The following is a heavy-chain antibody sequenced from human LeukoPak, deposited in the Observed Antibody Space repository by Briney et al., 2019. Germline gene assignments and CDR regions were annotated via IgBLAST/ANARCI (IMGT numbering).Heavy chain of an antibody. CDR3: AKVPYLPYYYDSSGYYLDY. V-gene: IGHV3-23*01. D-gene: IGHD3-22*01. J-gene: IGHJ4*02. CDR2: ISGSGGST. Sequence: PGGSLRLSCAASGFTFSSYAMSWARQAPGKGLEWVSAISGSGGSTYYADSVKGRFTISRDNSKNTLYLQMNSLRAEDTAVYYCAKVPYLPYYYDSSGYYLDYWGQGTLVTVSS. CDR1: GFTFSSYA.